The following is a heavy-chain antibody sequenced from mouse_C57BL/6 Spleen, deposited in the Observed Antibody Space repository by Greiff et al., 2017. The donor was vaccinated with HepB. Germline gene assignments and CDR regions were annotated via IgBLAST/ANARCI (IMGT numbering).Heavy chain of an antibody. D-gene: IGHD2-1*01. J-gene: IGHJ2*01. V-gene: IGHV1-26*01. Sequence: EVMLQQSGPELVKPGASVKISCKASGYTFTDYYMNWVKQSHGKSLEWIGDINPNNGGTSYNQKFKGKATLTVDKSSSTAYMELRSLTSEDSAVYYCARGGNYVYFDYWGQGTTLTVSS. CDR3: ARGGNYVYFDY. CDR1: GYTFTDYY. CDR2: INPNNGGT.